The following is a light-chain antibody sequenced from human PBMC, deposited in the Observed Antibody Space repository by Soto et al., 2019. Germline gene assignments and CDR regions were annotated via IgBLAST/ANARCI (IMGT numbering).Light chain of an antibody. CDR3: QQSYSTPYT. CDR2: TAA. CDR1: QRITTY. Sequence: IHMTQSPSSLSASVGDRVTITCRASQRITTYLNWYQQKPGKAPKLLISTAATLQGWVPSRFSGSGSGTDFTLTITTLQPEDSATYFCQQSYSTPYTFGQGTKLEIK. V-gene: IGKV1-39*01. J-gene: IGKJ2*01.